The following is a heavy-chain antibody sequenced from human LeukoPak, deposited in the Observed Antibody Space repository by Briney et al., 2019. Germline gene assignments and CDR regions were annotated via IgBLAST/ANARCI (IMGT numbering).Heavy chain of an antibody. V-gene: IGHV1-3*01. CDR3: ASLDWGVSDFDY. CDR2: INAGNGNT. CDR1: GYSFISYA. Sequence: ASVKVSCKASGYSFISYAIHWVRQAPGQGLEWMGWINAGNGNTKYSQKFQDRVTITRDTSATTAYMELSSLRSEDTAVYYCASLDWGVSDFDYWGQGTLVTVSS. D-gene: IGHD7-27*01. J-gene: IGHJ4*02.